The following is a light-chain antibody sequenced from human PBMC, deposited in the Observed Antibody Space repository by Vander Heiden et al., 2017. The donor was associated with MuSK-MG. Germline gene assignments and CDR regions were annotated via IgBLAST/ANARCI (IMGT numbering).Light chain of an antibody. J-gene: IGKJ1*01. CDR2: LGS. V-gene: IGKV2-28*01. CDR3: RQALQTPRT. Sequence: DIVMTQSPLSLRVTPGEPASISCRSSQSLLHSNGYNYVDWYLQKPGQSPQLLIYLGSNRASGVPDRFSGSGSGTDFTLKISRVEADDVGVYYCRQALQTPRTFGQGTKVEIK. CDR1: QSLLHSNGYNY.